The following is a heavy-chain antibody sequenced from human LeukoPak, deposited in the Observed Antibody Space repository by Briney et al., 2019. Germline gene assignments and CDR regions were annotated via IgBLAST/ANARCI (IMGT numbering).Heavy chain of an antibody. V-gene: IGHV3-23*01. CDR1: GITLSNYG. J-gene: IGHJ4*02. CDR3: AKRGVVIRVILVGFHKEAYYFDS. CDR2: ISGSGGGT. Sequence: GGSLRLSCAVSGITLSNYGMSWVRQAPGKGLEWVAGISGSGGGTYYADSVKGRFTISRDNPKNTLYLQMNSLRAEDTAVYFCAKRGVVIRVILVGFHKEAYYFDSWGLGALVTVSS. D-gene: IGHD3-22*01.